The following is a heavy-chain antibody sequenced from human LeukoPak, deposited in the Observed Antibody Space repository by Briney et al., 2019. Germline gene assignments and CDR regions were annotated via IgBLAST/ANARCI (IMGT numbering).Heavy chain of an antibody. Sequence: SETLSVTCAVYGGSFSGYYWSWIRQPPGKGLEWIGYIYHSGSTYYNPSLKSRVTISVNRSKNQFSLKLSSVTAADTAVYYCARGNIVAHVVPYDYWGQGTLVTVSS. CDR2: IYHSGST. V-gene: IGHV4-34*01. CDR1: GGSFSGYY. D-gene: IGHD5-12*01. J-gene: IGHJ4*02. CDR3: ARGNIVAHVVPYDY.